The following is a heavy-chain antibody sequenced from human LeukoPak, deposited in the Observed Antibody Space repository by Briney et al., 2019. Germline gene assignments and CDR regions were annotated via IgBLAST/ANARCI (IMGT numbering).Heavy chain of an antibody. V-gene: IGHV3-21*01. CDR1: GFTFSSYN. CDR3: ARDYDFWSGYYLY. Sequence: GGSLRLSCAASGFTFSSYNMNWVRQAPGKGLEWVSSISSSSRYIYYADSVKGRLTISRDNAKNSLYLQMNSLSAEDTAVYYCARDYDFWSGYYLYWGQGTLVTVSS. J-gene: IGHJ4*02. CDR2: ISSSSRYI. D-gene: IGHD3-3*01.